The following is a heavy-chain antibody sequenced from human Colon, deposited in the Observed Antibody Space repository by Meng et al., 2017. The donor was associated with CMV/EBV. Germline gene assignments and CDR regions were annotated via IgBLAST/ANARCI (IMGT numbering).Heavy chain of an antibody. CDR1: GFDFGAYW. CDR3: ARDGKIIIVPIYAFDI. D-gene: IGHD2/OR15-2a*01. J-gene: IGHJ3*02. Sequence: GESLKISCAASGFDFGAYWMHWARQAPGKGLVWVSRINHDGSHTMYADSVKGRFAISRDNSKNTLYLHMNSLRAEDTAVYYCARDGKIIIVPIYAFDIWGHGTMVTVSS. CDR2: INHDGSHT. V-gene: IGHV3-74*03.